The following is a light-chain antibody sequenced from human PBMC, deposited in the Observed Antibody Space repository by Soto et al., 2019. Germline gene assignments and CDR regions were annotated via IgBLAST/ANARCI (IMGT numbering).Light chain of an antibody. CDR3: QQYNTWPPLT. J-gene: IGKJ1*01. V-gene: IGKV3-15*01. CDR2: GAS. CDR1: QSVSRN. Sequence: EIVMTQSPATLSVSPGERATLSCRASQSVSRNLAWYQQKPGQAPRLLIYGASTRATGIPARFSGSGSGTEFTLTISSLQSEDFAVYYCQQYNTWPPLTFGQGAKVEI.